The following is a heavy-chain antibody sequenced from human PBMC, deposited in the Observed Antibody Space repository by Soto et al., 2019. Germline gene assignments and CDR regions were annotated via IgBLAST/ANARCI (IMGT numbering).Heavy chain of an antibody. CDR2: ISSSGGTI. CDR3: ELERNGVLDK. J-gene: IGHJ4*02. D-gene: IGHD6-13*01. V-gene: IGHV3-48*03. CDR1: DFTFSIYE. Sequence: HPRGSLIVSCVAPDFTFSIYEVNWVRQAPGKGLEWVSYISSSGGTISYADSVKGRFSTSRDNAKSSLYLQMNSLRAEDTAVYHCELERNGVLDKWGQGTLVTGSS.